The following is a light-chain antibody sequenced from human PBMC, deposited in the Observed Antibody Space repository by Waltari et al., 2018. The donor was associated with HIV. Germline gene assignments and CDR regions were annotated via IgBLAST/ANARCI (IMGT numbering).Light chain of an antibody. CDR2: LNSDGSH. CDR1: SWPSSYP. J-gene: IGLJ1*01. CDR3: QTWGTGIHYV. Sequence: QLVLTQSPSSSASLGPSVMLPSTLRSWPSSYPIAWHQQQPEKGHRYLMKLNSDGSHSKGDGIPDRFSGSSSGAERYLTISTLQSEDEADYYCQTWGTGIHYVFGTGTKVTVL. V-gene: IGLV4-69*01.